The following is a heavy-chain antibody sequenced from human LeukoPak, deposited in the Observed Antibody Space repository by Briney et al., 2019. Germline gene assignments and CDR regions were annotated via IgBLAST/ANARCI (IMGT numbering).Heavy chain of an antibody. Sequence: GGSLRLSCAASGFTFSSYWMSWVRQAPGKGLEWVAVIWYDGSNKYYADSVKGRFTISRDNSKNTLYLQMNSLRAEDTAVYYCARDPYDSSGYYYHFFDYWGQGTLVTVSS. V-gene: IGHV3-33*08. CDR1: GFTFSSYW. D-gene: IGHD3-22*01. CDR3: ARDPYDSSGYYYHFFDY. J-gene: IGHJ4*02. CDR2: IWYDGSNK.